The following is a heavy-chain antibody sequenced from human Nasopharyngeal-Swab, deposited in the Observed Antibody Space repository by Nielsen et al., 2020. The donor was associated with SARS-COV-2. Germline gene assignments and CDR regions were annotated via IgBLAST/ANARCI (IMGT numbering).Heavy chain of an antibody. CDR3: ARRYSSGSRGGLDY. D-gene: IGHD6-19*01. V-gene: IGHV1-2*04. Sequence: ASLKVSCNASGYPFTGYYMHCVRQAPGQGLEWMGWINPNSGGTNYAQKFQGWVTMTRDTSISTAYMELSRLRSDDTAVYYCARRYSSGSRGGLDYWGQGTLVTVSS. CDR2: INPNSGGT. J-gene: IGHJ4*02. CDR1: GYPFTGYY.